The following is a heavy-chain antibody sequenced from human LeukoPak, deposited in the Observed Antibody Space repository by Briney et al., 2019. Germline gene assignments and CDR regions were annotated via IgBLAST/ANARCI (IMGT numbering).Heavy chain of an antibody. J-gene: IGHJ4*02. D-gene: IGHD3-10*01. Sequence: SETLSLTCTVYGGSISSYYWSWIRQPAGRGLEGIGYIYTSGSTKYNHFLKSRVTISVDTAKNQFSLKLSSVTAADKAVYFCARSGDLYYYASGSYYNVWGQGTLVTVSS. CDR1: GGSISSYY. CDR2: IYTSGST. V-gene: IGHV4-4*09. CDR3: ARSGDLYYYASGSYYNV.